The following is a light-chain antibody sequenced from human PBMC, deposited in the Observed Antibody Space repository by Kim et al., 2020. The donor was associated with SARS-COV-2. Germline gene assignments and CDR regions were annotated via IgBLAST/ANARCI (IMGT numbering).Light chain of an antibody. CDR1: SSDIGAYIF. V-gene: IGLV2-14*03. Sequence: GQSITISCTGSSSDIGAYIFVSWYQQYPGTAPKLMIYDVTNRPSGVSHRFSGSKSGSTASLTISGLQPEDEADYYCSAYTASSTWVFGGGTKLTVL. J-gene: IGLJ3*02. CDR3: SAYTASSTWV. CDR2: DVT.